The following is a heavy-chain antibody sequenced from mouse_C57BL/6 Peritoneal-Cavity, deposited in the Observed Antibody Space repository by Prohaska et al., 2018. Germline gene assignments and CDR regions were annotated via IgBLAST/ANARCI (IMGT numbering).Heavy chain of an antibody. V-gene: IGHV1-69*01. J-gene: IGHJ4*01. CDR1: GYTFTSYW. Sequence: QVQLQQPGAELVMPVASVKLSCKASGYTFTSYWMHWVKQRPGQGLEWIGEIDPSDSYTNYNQKFKGKATLTVDKSSSTAYMQLSSLTTEDSAVYYCARRVYYDEYYAMDYWGQGTSVAVTA. D-gene: IGHD1-1*02. CDR2: IDPSDSYT. CDR3: ARRVYYDEYYAMDY.